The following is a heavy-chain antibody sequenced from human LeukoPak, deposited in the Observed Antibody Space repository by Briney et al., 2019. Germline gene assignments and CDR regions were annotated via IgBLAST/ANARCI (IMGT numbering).Heavy chain of an antibody. CDR3: ARHPRRRPGRGNIRYFDWLLPNWFDP. CDR1: GGSISSSSYY. CDR2: IYYSGST. D-gene: IGHD3-9*01. J-gene: IGHJ5*02. Sequence: SETLSLTCTVSGGSISSSSYYWGWIRQPPGKGLEWIGSIYYSGSTYYNPSLKSRVTISVDTSKNQFSLKLSSVTAADTAVYYCARHPRRRPGRGNIRYFDWLLPNWFDPWGQGTLVTVSS. V-gene: IGHV4-39*01.